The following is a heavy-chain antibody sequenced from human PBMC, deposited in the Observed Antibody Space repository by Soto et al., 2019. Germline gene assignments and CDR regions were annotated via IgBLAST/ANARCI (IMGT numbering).Heavy chain of an antibody. CDR1: GYTFTSYG. V-gene: IGHV1-18*01. CDR2: ISAYNGNT. CDR3: ARDRAYSGSDYPIYYYYYGMGV. J-gene: IGHJ6*02. D-gene: IGHD1-26*01. Sequence: ASVKVSCKASGYTFTSYGISWVRQAPGQGLEWMGWISAYNGNTNYAQKLQGRVTMTTDTSTSTAYMELRGLRSDDTAVYYCARDRAYSGSDYPIYYYYYGMGVWGQGTTVAVAS.